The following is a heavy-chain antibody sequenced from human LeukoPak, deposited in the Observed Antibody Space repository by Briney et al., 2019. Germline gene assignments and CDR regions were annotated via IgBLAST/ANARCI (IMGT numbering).Heavy chain of an antibody. CDR3: ARDRAGAQSWVALDP. V-gene: IGHV3-66*02. J-gene: IGHJ5*02. Sequence: GSLRLSFAASGFTVSNDYMAWVRQAPGRGLGWVSLFYGDGTTFYTDSVKGRFTISRDNFKKTLYLQMRSLRPEDTALYYCARDRAGAQSWVALDPWGQGTLVTVSS. D-gene: IGHD3-10*01. CDR1: GFTVSNDY. CDR2: FYGDGTT.